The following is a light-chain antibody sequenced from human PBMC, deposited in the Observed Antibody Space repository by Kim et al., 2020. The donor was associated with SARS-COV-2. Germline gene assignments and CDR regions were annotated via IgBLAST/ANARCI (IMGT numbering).Light chain of an antibody. V-gene: IGKV1-5*03. Sequence: DIQMTQSPSTLSASVGDRVTITCRASQSISCWLAWYQQKPGKAPKLLIYKASSLESGVPSRFSGSGSGTEFTLTISSLQPDDFATYYCQQYNSYSPRTFGQGTKVDIK. CDR2: KAS. CDR3: QQYNSYSPRT. J-gene: IGKJ1*01. CDR1: QSISCW.